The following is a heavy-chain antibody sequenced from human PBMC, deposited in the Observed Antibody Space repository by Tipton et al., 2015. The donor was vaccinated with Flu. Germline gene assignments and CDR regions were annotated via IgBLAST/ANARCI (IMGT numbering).Heavy chain of an antibody. V-gene: IGHV4-59*12. CDR2: IFYTGDT. D-gene: IGHD6-13*01. CDR1: GGSFSNYY. Sequence: TLSLTCTVSGGSFSNYYWNWIRQPPGKGLEWIGYIFYTGDTSYNPSLKSRVTITTETSKNQFSLKLTSVTAADTAVYYRATLQAPPGPPSWGQGTLVTVSS. J-gene: IGHJ5*02. CDR3: ATLQAPPGPPS.